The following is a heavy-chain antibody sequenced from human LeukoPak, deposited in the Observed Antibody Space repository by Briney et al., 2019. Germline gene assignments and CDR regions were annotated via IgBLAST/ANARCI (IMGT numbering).Heavy chain of an antibody. D-gene: IGHD1-14*01. CDR3: ARDRRAAYDY. CDR2: ISWNSGSI. J-gene: IGHJ4*02. V-gene: IGHV3-9*01. Sequence: PGRSLRLSCAASGFTFDDYAMHWVRQAPGKGLEWVSGISWNSGSIGYADPVKGRFTISRDNAKNSLYLQMNSLRAEDTAVYYCARDRRAAYDYWGQGTLVTVSS. CDR1: GFTFDDYA.